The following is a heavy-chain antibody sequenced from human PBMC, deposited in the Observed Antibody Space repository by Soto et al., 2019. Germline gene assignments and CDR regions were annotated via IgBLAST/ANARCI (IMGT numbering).Heavy chain of an antibody. Sequence: SETLSLTCTVSGDSIGYYYWTWIRQTPGKGLEWIGYIYHTGLTNYNSSLKSRVTISVDTSKNQFSLKLSSVTAADTAIYFCARHAAPLRPYYYMDVWGKGTTVTVSS. D-gene: IGHD5-12*01. CDR3: ARHAAPLRPYYYMDV. J-gene: IGHJ6*03. CDR2: IYHTGLT. V-gene: IGHV4-59*08. CDR1: GDSIGYYY.